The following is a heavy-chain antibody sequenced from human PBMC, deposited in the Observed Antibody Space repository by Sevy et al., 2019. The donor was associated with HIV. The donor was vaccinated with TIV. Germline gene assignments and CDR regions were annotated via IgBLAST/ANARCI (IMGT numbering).Heavy chain of an antibody. J-gene: IGHJ3*02. V-gene: IGHV3-30*02. D-gene: IGHD3-10*01. CDR1: GFTFRNYG. Sequence: GGSLRLSCAASGFTFRNYGMHWVRQAPGKGLEWVTFIRYDGSTKYYADSAKGRFTISRDNSKNTVFLQMNSLRPADTAVYYCAKGLGMVQGALLSDDIWGQGTMVTVSS. CDR2: IRYDGSTK. CDR3: AKGLGMVQGALLSDDI.